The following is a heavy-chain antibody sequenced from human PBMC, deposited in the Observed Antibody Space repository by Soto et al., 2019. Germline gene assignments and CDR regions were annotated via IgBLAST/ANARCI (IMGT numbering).Heavy chain of an antibody. J-gene: IGHJ4*02. CDR3: ASGFPSPELLGPYSFDY. CDR2: IYHSGST. V-gene: IGHV4-38-2*01. Sequence: QVQLQESGPGLVKPSETLSLTCAVSGYSISSGYYWGWIRQPPGKGLEWIGSIYHSGSTYYNPSLKSRVTISVDTSKNQFSLKLSSVTAADTAVYYCASGFPSPELLGPYSFDYWGQGTLVTVSS. D-gene: IGHD1-26*01. CDR1: GYSISSGYY.